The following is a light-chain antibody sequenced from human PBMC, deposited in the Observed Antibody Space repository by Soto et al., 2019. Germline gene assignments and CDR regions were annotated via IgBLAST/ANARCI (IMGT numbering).Light chain of an antibody. Sequence: QSVLTQPPSVSGAPGQRVTISCTGSSSNIGAGYDVHWYQQLPGTAPKLLIYGNSNRPSGVPDRFSGSKSGTSASLAITGLQAEDEADYYFQSYDSSLSGSSYVFGTGTKLTVL. J-gene: IGLJ1*01. CDR2: GNS. V-gene: IGLV1-40*01. CDR1: SSNIGAGYD. CDR3: QSYDSSLSGSSYV.